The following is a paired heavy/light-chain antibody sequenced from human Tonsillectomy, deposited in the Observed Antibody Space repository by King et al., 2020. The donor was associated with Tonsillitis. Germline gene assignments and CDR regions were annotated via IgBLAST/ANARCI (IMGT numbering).Heavy chain of an antibody. CDR2: INPNTGGT. CDR1: GYTFTAYY. J-gene: IGHJ4*02. CDR3: ARDGGNTMRALAFYYFDK. Sequence: QVQLVQSGAEVKKPGASVRVSCKASGYTFTAYYIHLVRQAPGQGLEWLGWINPNTGGTNYARSFQGRVAMTVDASIDTVFMHISGLSSGDTAIYYCARDGGNTMRALAFYYFDKWGPGTLVTVSS. V-gene: IGHV1-2*02. D-gene: IGHD1-7*01.
Light chain of an antibody. CDR1: QSISYGANNKDC. J-gene: IGKJ3*01. CDR2: WAS. CDR3: QQYKSSPFT. V-gene: IGKV4-1*01. Sequence: DIVMTQSPDSLAASLGERATVNCKSSQSISYGANNKDCLAWYQQQPGQPPKLLIYWASTRESGVPDRFTGSGSGTDFTLTISSLQAEDVAVYYCQQYKSSPFTFGPGTKVDIK.